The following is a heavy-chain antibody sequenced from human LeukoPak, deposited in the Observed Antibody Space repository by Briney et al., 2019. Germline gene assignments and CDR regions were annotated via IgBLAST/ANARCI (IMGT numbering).Heavy chain of an antibody. CDR2: IRGGGGRT. D-gene: IGHD6-25*01. J-gene: IGHJ4*02. CDR1: GFTFSSYA. CDR3: AKFRGSEKTAIDC. Sequence: GESLRLSCAASGFTFSSYAMSWVRQAPGKGLEWVSTIRGGGGRTWYVDSVKGRFTISRDNSKNTVDVQLNSLRAEDTAVYYCAKFRGSEKTAIDCWGQGTLVTVSS. V-gene: IGHV3-23*01.